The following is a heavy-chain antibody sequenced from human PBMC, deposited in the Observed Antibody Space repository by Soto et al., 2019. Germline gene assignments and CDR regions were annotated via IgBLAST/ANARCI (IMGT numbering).Heavy chain of an antibody. D-gene: IGHD3-9*01. V-gene: IGHV3-74*01. Sequence: GGSLRLSCAASGFTFSSYWMHWVRQAPGKGLVWVSRISPDGTTTSYADSVKGRFTISRDNAKNTLYLQMNSLRAEDTAVYYCARAIRDYWGQGTLVTVSS. J-gene: IGHJ4*02. CDR3: ARAIRDY. CDR1: GFTFSSYW. CDR2: ISPDGTTT.